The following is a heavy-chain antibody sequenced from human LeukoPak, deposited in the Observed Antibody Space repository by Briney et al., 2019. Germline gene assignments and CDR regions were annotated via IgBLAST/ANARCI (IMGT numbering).Heavy chain of an antibody. CDR2: INPNSGGT. CDR3: ATSYDILTGPLDV. Sequence: GASVKVSFKASGYTFTGYYMHWVRQAPGQGLEWMGRINPNSGGTNCAQKFQGRVTMTRDTSISTAYMELSRLRSDDTAVYYCATSYDILTGPLDVWGQGTTVTVSS. CDR1: GYTFTGYY. D-gene: IGHD3-9*01. J-gene: IGHJ6*02. V-gene: IGHV1-2*06.